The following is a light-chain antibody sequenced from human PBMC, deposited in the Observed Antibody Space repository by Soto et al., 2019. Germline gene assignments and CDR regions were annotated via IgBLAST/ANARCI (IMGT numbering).Light chain of an antibody. V-gene: IGKV1-12*01. Sequence: DIPMTQSPSSMSASVGDRVTITCRASQGINSRLAWYQQKPGKGPKVLIYAATSLQSGVPSRFSGSGSGTDFTLTISSLQPEDFANYYCQQGDSFPLTFGGGTKVEIK. CDR1: QGINSR. J-gene: IGKJ4*01. CDR2: AAT. CDR3: QQGDSFPLT.